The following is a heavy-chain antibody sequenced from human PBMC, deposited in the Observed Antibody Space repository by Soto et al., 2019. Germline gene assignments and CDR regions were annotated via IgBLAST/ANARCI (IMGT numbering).Heavy chain of an antibody. J-gene: IGHJ4*02. CDR2: IIPIFGTA. CDR3: ARDGTSGSESIFDY. Sequence: SVKVSCKASGGTFSNYAISWVRQAPGQGLEWMGGIIPIFGTANYAQKFQGRVTITADESTSTAYMELSSLRSEDTAVYYCARDGTSGSESIFDYWGQGTLVTVSS. V-gene: IGHV1-69*13. CDR1: GGTFSNYA. D-gene: IGHD1-1*01.